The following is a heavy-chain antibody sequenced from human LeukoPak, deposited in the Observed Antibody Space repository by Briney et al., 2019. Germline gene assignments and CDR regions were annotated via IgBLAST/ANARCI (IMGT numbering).Heavy chain of an antibody. CDR1: GFTFSSYA. CDR2: ISWNSGSI. V-gene: IGHV3-9*01. D-gene: IGHD6-13*01. J-gene: IGHJ6*02. CDR3: AKDIKAAARLGVMDV. Sequence: PGGSLRLSCAASGFTFSSYAMSWVRQAPGKGLEWVSGISWNSGSIGYADSVKGRFTISRDNAKNSLYLQMNSLRAEDTALYYCAKDIKAAARLGVMDVWGQGTTVTVSS.